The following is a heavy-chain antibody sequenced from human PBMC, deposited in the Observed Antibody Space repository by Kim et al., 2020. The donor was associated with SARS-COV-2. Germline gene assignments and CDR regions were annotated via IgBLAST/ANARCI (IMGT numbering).Heavy chain of an antibody. D-gene: IGHD6-19*01. Sequence: SETLSLTCTVSGGSISSSSYYWGWIRQPPGKGLEWIGSIYYSGSTYYNPSLKSRVTISVDTSKNQFSLKLSSVTAADTAVYYCAVQPSGSGWYPLSYFNWFDPWGQGTLVTVSS. CDR2: IYYSGST. V-gene: IGHV4-39*01. J-gene: IGHJ5*02. CDR3: AVQPSGSGWYPLSYFNWFDP. CDR1: GGSISSSSYY.